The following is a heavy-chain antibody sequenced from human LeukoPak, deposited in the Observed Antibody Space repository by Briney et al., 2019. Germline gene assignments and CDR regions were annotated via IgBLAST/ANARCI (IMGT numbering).Heavy chain of an antibody. CDR2: MNPNSGNT. Sequence: ASVNVSFKASGYTFTSYDINGVRQATGQGLEWVGWMNPNSGNTGYAQKFQGRVTITRNTSISTAYMELSSLRSEDTAVYYCARGGFLEWLPLDYWGQGTLVTVSS. D-gene: IGHD3-3*01. J-gene: IGHJ4*02. CDR1: GYTFTSYD. V-gene: IGHV1-8*03. CDR3: ARGGFLEWLPLDY.